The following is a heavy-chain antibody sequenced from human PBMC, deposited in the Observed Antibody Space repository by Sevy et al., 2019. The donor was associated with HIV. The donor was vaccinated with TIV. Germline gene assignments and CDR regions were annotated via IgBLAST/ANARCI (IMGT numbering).Heavy chain of an antibody. CDR2: ISGSGGDT. J-gene: IGHJ4*02. D-gene: IGHD3-16*02. CDR3: AKDQGDYIWGTYRH. CDR1: AFTFKSYA. Sequence: GGSLRLSCAASAFTFKSYAMTWVRQAPGKGLEWISSISGSGGDTKYADSVKGRFTISRDNSKTTLYLQMNSLRAEDTAVYYCAKDQGDYIWGTYRHWGQGTLVTVSS. V-gene: IGHV3-23*01.